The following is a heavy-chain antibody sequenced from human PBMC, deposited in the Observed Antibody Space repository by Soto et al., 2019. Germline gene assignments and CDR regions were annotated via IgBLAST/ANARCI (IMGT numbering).Heavy chain of an antibody. J-gene: IGHJ6*02. CDR3: AKDRGRATAGEYYYYGMDV. D-gene: IGHD6-13*01. Sequence: QEQLVQSGAAVQKSGASVKVSCKASGYTFTSYYIHWVRQAPGQGLDWMGIINPSGGSTDYAQKFQGRVAMTSDASTSTVYMELSSLRSEDTAVYYCAKDRGRATAGEYYYYGMDVWGQGTTVTVSS. CDR1: GYTFTSYY. V-gene: IGHV1-46*01. CDR2: INPSGGST.